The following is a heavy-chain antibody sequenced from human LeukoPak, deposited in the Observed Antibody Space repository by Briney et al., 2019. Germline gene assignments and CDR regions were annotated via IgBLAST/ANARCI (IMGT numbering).Heavy chain of an antibody. CDR3: ARDGYDFWSGYPSD. V-gene: IGHV4-61*02. J-gene: IGHJ1*01. D-gene: IGHD3-3*01. CDR2: IYTSGST. CDR1: GGSISSGSYY. Sequence: SETLSLTCTVSGGSISSGSYYWSWIRQPAGKGLEWIGRIYTSGSTNYHPSLKSRVTISVDTSKNQFSLKLSSVTAADTAVYYCARDGYDFWSGYPSDWGQGTLVTVSS.